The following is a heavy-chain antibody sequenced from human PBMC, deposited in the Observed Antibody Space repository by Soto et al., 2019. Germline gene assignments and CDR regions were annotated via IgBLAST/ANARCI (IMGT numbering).Heavy chain of an antibody. J-gene: IGHJ4*02. CDR1: GGSISSSSYY. V-gene: IGHV4-39*01. Sequence: SETLSLTCTVSGGSISSSSYYWGWIRQPPGKGLEWIGSIYYSGSTYYNLSLKSRVTISVDTSKNQFSLKLSSVTAADTAVYYCARELLALDYWGQGTLVTVSS. D-gene: IGHD2-15*01. CDR2: IYYSGST. CDR3: ARELLALDY.